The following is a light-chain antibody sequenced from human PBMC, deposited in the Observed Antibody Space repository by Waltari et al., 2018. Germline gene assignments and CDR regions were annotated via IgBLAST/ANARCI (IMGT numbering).Light chain of an antibody. V-gene: IGKV4-1*01. Sequence: IVMTQSPDSLAVSLGERAPINCKSSQSVLSSSNNKNYLGWYQQQPGQPPKLLISWASTRESGVPDRFSGSGSGTDFTLTISSLQAEDVAVYYCQQCYSSPYTFGQGTKLEIK. J-gene: IGKJ2*01. CDR1: QSVLSSSNNKNY. CDR2: WAS. CDR3: QQCYSSPYT.